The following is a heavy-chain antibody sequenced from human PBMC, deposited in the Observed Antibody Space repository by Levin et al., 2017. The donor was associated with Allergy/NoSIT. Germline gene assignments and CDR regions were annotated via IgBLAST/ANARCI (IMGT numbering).Heavy chain of an antibody. CDR3: IRDIETTRCTSTDCHE. J-gene: IGHJ4*02. CDR2: INSDGRST. V-gene: IGHV3-74*01. Sequence: GESLKISCTASGLTFSNYWMHWVRRVPGKGLAWVSRINSDGRSTTYADSVKGRFTISRDNARNTVYLQMNSLRADDTAVYYCIRDIETTRCTSTDCHEWGQGTLVTVSS. CDR1: GLTFSNYW. D-gene: IGHD2-2*01.